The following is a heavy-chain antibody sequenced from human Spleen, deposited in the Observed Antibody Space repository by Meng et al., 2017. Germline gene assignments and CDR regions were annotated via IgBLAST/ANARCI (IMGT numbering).Heavy chain of an antibody. CDR1: GFTFSTYA. J-gene: IGHJ4*02. V-gene: IGHV3-33*06. CDR2: IWFDGSNK. Sequence: GESLKISCAASGFTFSTYAMHWVRQAPGKGLEWLAVIWFDGSNKYYADSVKGRFTISRDNSKNTVYLQMNSLRAEDTAVYYCTKEGSGSWYDYWGQGTLVTVSS. D-gene: IGHD6-13*01. CDR3: TKEGSGSWYDY.